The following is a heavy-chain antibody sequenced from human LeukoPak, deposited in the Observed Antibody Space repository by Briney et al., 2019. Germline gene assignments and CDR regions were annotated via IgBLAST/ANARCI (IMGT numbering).Heavy chain of an antibody. J-gene: IGHJ4*02. Sequence: GGSLRLSCAVSGFTFSSNWMSWVRQAPGKGLERVAHMNQDGSANYYVDSVRGRFTISRDNAKNSLFLQMNSPRAEDSAVYYCATTVAGYPNDYLDFWGRGTLVTVSS. CDR2: MNQDGSAN. CDR3: ATTVAGYPNDYLDF. V-gene: IGHV3-7*01. CDR1: GFTFSSNW. D-gene: IGHD6-19*01.